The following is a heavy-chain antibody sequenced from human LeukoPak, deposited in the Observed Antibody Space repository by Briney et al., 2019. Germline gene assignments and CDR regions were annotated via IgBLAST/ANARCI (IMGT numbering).Heavy chain of an antibody. CDR3: ARAETAYSSSSTCSWAY. V-gene: IGHV3-30*04. CDR1: GFTFSGSA. J-gene: IGHJ4*02. D-gene: IGHD6-6*01. Sequence: GGSLRLSCAASGFTFSGSAMHWVRQAPGKGLEWVAVISYDGSNKYYADSVKGRFTISRDNSKNTLYLQMNSLRAEDTAVYYCARAETAYSSSSTCSWAYWGQGTLVTVSS. CDR2: ISYDGSNK.